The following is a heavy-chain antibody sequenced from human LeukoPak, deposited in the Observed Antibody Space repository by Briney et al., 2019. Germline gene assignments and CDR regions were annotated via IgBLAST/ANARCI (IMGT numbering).Heavy chain of an antibody. J-gene: IGHJ6*02. CDR2: IYCSGST. Sequence: PSETLSLTCTVSGGSISSYYWSWIRQPPGKGLEWIGYIYCSGSTNYNPSLKSRVTISVDTSKNQFSLKLSSVTAADTAVYYCAGSIYYGMDVWGQGTTVTVSS. CDR3: AGSIYYGMDV. CDR1: GGSISSYY. V-gene: IGHV4-59*01.